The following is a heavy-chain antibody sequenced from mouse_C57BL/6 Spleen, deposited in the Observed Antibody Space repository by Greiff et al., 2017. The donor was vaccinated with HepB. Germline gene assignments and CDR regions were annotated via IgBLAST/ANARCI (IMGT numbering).Heavy chain of an antibody. Sequence: QVHVKQSGPELVKPGASVKISCKASGYSFTSYYIHWVKQRPGQGLEWIGWIYPGSGNTKYNEKFKGKATLTADTSSSTAYMQLSSLTSEDSAVYYCARSYYGNHYFDYWGQGTTLTVSS. CDR2: IYPGSGNT. CDR3: ARSYYGNHYFDY. J-gene: IGHJ2*01. D-gene: IGHD2-10*01. CDR1: GYSFTSYY. V-gene: IGHV1-66*01.